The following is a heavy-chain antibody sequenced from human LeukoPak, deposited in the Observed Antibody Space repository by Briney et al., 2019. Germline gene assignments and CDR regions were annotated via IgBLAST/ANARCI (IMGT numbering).Heavy chain of an antibody. CDR3: AREHDSSGYYDRFQH. CDR1: GYTFTGYY. Sequence: GASVKVSCKASGYTFTGYYMHWVRQAPGQGLEWMGWINPNSGGTNYAQKFQGRVTMTRDTSISTAYMELSRPRSDDTAVYYCAREHDSSGYYDRFQHWGQGTLVTVSS. J-gene: IGHJ1*01. V-gene: IGHV1-2*02. CDR2: INPNSGGT. D-gene: IGHD3-22*01.